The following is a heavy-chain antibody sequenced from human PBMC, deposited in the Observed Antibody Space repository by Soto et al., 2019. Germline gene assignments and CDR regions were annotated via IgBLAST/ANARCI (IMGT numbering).Heavy chain of an antibody. J-gene: IGHJ4*02. CDR2: LDYSGTA. V-gene: IGHV4-59*13. CDR3: ARDEFPPYRRASTGFDS. CDR1: GGSISGFY. Sequence: SETLSLTCTVSGGSISGFYWNWIRQPPGKGLEWIGCLDYSGTANFNPSLKRRVATSVDPSRRQFSLRLSSVTTAATAVHFCARDEFPPYRRASTGFDSWGPGTLVTVSS. D-gene: IGHD3-16*02.